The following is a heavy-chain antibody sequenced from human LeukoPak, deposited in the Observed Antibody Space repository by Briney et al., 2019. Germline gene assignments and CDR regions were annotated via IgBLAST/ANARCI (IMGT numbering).Heavy chain of an antibody. CDR2: IYSGGDT. CDR1: GFTFSSYW. D-gene: IGHD3-22*01. V-gene: IGHV3-53*01. Sequence: GGSLRLSCAASGFTFSSYWMSWVRQAPGKGLEWVSVIYSGGDTYYADSVKGRFTISRDNSKNTLFLQMNSLRVEDTAVYYCARVGSYYDNSGYPYWGQGTLVTVSS. CDR3: ARVGSYYDNSGYPY. J-gene: IGHJ4*02.